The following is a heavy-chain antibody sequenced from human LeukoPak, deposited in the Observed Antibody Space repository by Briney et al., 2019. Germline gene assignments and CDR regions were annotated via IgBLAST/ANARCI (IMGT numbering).Heavy chain of an antibody. CDR1: GYTFTGYY. CDR2: INPNSGGT. Sequence: ASVKVSRKASGYTFTGYYMHWVRQAPGQGLEWMGRINPNSGGTNYAQKFQGRVTMTRDTSISTAYMELSRLRSDDTAVYYCARSSLAISRVVAAVSDYWGQGTLVTVFS. D-gene: IGHD2-15*01. V-gene: IGHV1-2*06. CDR3: ARSSLAISRVVAAVSDY. J-gene: IGHJ4*02.